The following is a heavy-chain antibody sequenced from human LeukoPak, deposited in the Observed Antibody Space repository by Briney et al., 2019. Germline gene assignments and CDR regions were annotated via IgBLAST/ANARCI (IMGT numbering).Heavy chain of an antibody. J-gene: IGHJ4*02. CDR1: GFTFSSYG. CDR2: IRYDGSNK. V-gene: IGHV3-30*02. CDR3: AKEGDTAMVTIDY. D-gene: IGHD5-18*01. Sequence: GESLRLSCAASGFTFSSYGMHWVRQAPGKGLEWVAFIRYDGSNKYYADSVKGRFTISRDNSKNTLYLQMNSLRAEDTAVYYCAKEGDTAMVTIDYWGQGTLVTVSS.